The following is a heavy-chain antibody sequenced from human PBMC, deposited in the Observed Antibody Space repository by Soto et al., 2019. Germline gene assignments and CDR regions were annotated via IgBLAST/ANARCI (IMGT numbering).Heavy chain of an antibody. J-gene: IGHJ4*02. V-gene: IGHV3-30-3*01. Sequence: QVQLVESGGGVVQPGRSLRLSCAASGFTFSSYAMHWVRQAPGKGLEWVAVISYDGSNKYYADSVKGRFTISRDNSKNTLYLQMNSLRAEDTAVYYCARVGYDFCFDYWGQGTRVTVSS. CDR2: ISYDGSNK. D-gene: IGHD3-3*01. CDR1: GFTFSSYA. CDR3: ARVGYDFCFDY.